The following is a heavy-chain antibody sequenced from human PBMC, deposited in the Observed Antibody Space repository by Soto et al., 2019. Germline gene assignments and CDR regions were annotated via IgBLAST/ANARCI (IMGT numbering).Heavy chain of an antibody. D-gene: IGHD3-22*01. CDR2: ISYDGSNK. J-gene: IGHJ4*02. CDR1: GFTFSSYG. Sequence: QVQLVESGGGVVQPGRSLRLSCAASGFTFSSYGMHWVRQAPGKGREWVAVISYDGSNKYYADSVKGRFTISRDNSKNTLYLQMNSLRAEDTAVYYCAKDPAYYYDSSGWGYWGQGTLVTVSS. V-gene: IGHV3-30*18. CDR3: AKDPAYYYDSSGWGY.